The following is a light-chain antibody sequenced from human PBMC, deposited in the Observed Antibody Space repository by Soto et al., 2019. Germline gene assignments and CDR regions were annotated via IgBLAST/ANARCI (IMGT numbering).Light chain of an antibody. V-gene: IGKV4-1*01. Sequence: DIVMTHSPDSLAVSLGERATINCKSSQSVLYSSNNKNYLAWYQQKPGQPTKLLIYGAYTRESGVPDRFSGSGSGTDFTLTISSLQAEDVAVYCCQQYYSTPPYTLGQWTKREIK. CDR3: QQYYSTPPYT. CDR2: GAY. CDR1: QSVLYSSNNKNY. J-gene: IGKJ2*01.